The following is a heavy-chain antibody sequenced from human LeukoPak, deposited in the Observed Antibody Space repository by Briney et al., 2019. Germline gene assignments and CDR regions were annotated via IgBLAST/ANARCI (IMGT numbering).Heavy chain of an antibody. CDR1: GGSLSSGGYS. D-gene: IGHD3-22*01. Sequence: PSQTLSLTCAVSGGSLSSGGYSWSWIRQPPGKGLEWIGYIYHSGSTYYNPSLKSRVTISVDRSKNQFSLKLSSVTAADTAVYYCARAFRDDDDSSRPDAFDIWGQGTMVTVSS. CDR3: ARAFRDDDDSSRPDAFDI. V-gene: IGHV4-30-2*01. J-gene: IGHJ3*02. CDR2: IYHSGST.